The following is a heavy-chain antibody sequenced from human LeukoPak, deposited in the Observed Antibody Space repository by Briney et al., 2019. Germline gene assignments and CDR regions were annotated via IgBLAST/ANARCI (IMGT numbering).Heavy chain of an antibody. V-gene: IGHV3-21*04. CDR1: GFTFSSYT. CDR3: AGDKTTGGWYEIDY. Sequence: KTGGSLRLSCAASGFTFSSYTMNWVRQAPGKGLEWVAAISSSSRDIFYADSVKGRFTISRDNSKNTVYLQMNSLRAEDTAVYYCAGDKTTGGWYEIDYWGQGTLVTVSS. CDR2: ISSSSRDI. D-gene: IGHD6-19*01. J-gene: IGHJ4*02.